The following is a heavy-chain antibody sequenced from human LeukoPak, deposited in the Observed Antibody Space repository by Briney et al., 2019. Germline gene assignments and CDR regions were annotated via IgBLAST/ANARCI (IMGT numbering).Heavy chain of an antibody. D-gene: IGHD1-26*01. CDR1: GGSISGTNW. V-gene: IGHV4-4*02. CDR3: SRESGPFCPFGY. J-gene: IGHJ4*02. CDR2: ISLAGQT. Sequence: SGTLSLTCGVSGGSISGTNWRSWVRQPPGQGLEWIGEISLAGQTNYNPSLNGRVTMSLDKSSNQLSLHLTSVTAADTATYFCSRESGPFCPFGYWGQGTLVIVSS.